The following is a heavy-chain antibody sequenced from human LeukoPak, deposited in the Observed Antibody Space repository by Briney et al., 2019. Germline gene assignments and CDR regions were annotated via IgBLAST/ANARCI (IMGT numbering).Heavy chain of an antibody. CDR3: ATDPYSGSYGGWYFDL. CDR1: GYTLTELS. Sequence: EASVKVSCKVSGYTLTELSMNWVRQAPGKGLEWMGGFGPEDGETIYAQKFQGRVSMTEDTSTDTAYMELSSLRPEDTAVYYCATDPYSGSYGGWYFDLWGRGTLVAVSS. V-gene: IGHV1-24*01. CDR2: FGPEDGET. D-gene: IGHD1-26*01. J-gene: IGHJ2*01.